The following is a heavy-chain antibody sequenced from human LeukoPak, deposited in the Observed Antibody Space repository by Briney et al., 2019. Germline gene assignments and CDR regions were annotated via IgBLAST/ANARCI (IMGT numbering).Heavy chain of an antibody. V-gene: IGHV4-39*01. Sequence: SETLSLTCTVSGGSISSSSYYWGWIRQPPGKGLEWIGSIYYSGSTYYNPSLKSRVTISVDTSKNQFSLKLSSVTAADTAVYYCASGLRQLDLLGWFDPWGQGTLVTVSS. CDR1: GGSISSSSYY. CDR2: IYYSGST. D-gene: IGHD6-13*01. J-gene: IGHJ5*02. CDR3: ASGLRQLDLLGWFDP.